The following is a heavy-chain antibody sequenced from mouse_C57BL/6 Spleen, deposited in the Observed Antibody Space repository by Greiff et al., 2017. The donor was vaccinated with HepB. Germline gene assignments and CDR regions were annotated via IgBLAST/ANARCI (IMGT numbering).Heavy chain of an antibody. CDR1: GYTFTSYW. V-gene: IGHV1-64*01. J-gene: IGHJ1*03. Sequence: QVQLQQPGAELVKPGASVKLSCKASGYTFTSYWMHWVKQRPGQGLEWIGMIHPNSGSTNYNEKFKSKATLTVDKSSSTAYMQLSSLTSEDSAVYYCARKALYGSSYGYFDVWGTGTTGTVSS. CDR3: ARKALYGSSYGYFDV. D-gene: IGHD1-1*01. CDR2: IHPNSGST.